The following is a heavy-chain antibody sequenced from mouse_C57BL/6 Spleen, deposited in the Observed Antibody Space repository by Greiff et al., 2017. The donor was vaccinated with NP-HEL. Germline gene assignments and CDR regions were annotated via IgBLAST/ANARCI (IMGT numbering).Heavy chain of an antibody. CDR3: TRDEDTLFDY. CDR2: ISSGGDYI. J-gene: IGHJ2*01. Sequence: EVKLVESGEGLVKPGGSLKLSCAASGFTFSSYAMSWVRQTPEQRLEWVAYISSGGDYIYYADTVKGRFTISRDKARNTLYLQMSSLKAEDTAMYYFTRDEDTLFDYWGQGTTLTVSS. D-gene: IGHD5-1-1*01. CDR1: GFTFSSYA. V-gene: IGHV5-9-1*02.